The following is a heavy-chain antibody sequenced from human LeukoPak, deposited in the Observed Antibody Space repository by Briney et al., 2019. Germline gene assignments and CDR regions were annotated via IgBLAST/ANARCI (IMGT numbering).Heavy chain of an antibody. CDR2: INHSGST. CDR1: GGSFSGYY. D-gene: IGHD3-22*01. Sequence: SETLSLTCAVYGGSFSGYYWSWIRQPPGKGLEWIGEINHSGSTNYNPSLKSRVTISVDTSKNQFSLKLSSVTAADTAVYYCARQRAMIVVVITTGLFDPWGQGTLDTVSS. J-gene: IGHJ5*02. CDR3: ARQRAMIVVVITTGLFDP. V-gene: IGHV4-34*01.